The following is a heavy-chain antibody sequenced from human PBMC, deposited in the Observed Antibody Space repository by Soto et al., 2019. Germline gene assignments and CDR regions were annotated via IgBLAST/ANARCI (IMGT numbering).Heavy chain of an antibody. D-gene: IGHD2-8*02. Sequence: PGGSLRLSCAASGFSFSDYYMTWIRQAPGKGLEWISDISSSGDPTYYADSVRGRFTISRDNAKNSLYLQMNSLRAEDTAVYYCARDLKYWSLLIDHWGQGTLVTVSS. J-gene: IGHJ4*02. CDR1: GFSFSDYY. CDR3: ARDLKYWSLLIDH. CDR2: ISSSGDPT. V-gene: IGHV3-11*04.